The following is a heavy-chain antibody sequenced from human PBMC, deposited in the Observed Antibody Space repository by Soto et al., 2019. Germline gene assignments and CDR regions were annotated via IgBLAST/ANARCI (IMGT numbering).Heavy chain of an antibody. CDR2: ISSSSSTI. J-gene: IGHJ4*02. Sequence: EVQLVESGGGLVQPGGSLRLSCAASGFTFSSYSMNWVRQAPGKGLEWVSYISSSSSTIYDADSVKGRFTISSDNAKNSLYLQMNSRRDEDTALYYCAREDYYDSSGYPHFDYWGQGTLVTGSS. CDR3: AREDYYDSSGYPHFDY. CDR1: GFTFSSYS. D-gene: IGHD3-22*01. V-gene: IGHV3-48*02.